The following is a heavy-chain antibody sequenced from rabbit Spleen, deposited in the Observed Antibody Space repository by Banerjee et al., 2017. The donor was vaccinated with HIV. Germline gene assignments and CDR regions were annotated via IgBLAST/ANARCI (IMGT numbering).Heavy chain of an antibody. J-gene: IGHJ2*01. D-gene: IGHD4-1*01. Sequence: QSLEESGGDLVKPGASLTLTCTASGFSFSSSDYMCWVRQAPGEGLDLIACIGTIDGNIKYANWVNGRFTISRSTSLNTVTLQMSILTAADTATYFCARGVVAGVRAFDPWGQGTLVTVS. CDR1: GFSFSSSDY. V-gene: IGHV1S43*01. CDR3: ARGVVAGVRAFDP. CDR2: IGTIDGNI.